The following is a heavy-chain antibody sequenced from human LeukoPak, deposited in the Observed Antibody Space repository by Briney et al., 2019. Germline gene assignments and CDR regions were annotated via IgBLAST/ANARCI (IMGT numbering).Heavy chain of an antibody. D-gene: IGHD6-6*01. CDR1: AASISSSSYY. J-gene: IGHJ4*02. Sequence: PSETLSLTCTVSAASISSSSYYWGWLRQPPGKGLEWIVSIYYSGSTYYNPSLKSPFTISVNTSKNQFSLKFSSLTAADTVVYYCARVESSSGFRFDYWGQGTLVSVSS. V-gene: IGHV4-39*01. CDR3: ARVESSSGFRFDY. CDR2: IYYSGST.